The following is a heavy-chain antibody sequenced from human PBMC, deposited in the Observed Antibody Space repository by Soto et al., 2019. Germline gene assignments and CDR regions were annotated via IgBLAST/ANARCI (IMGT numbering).Heavy chain of an antibody. J-gene: IGHJ4*02. V-gene: IGHV3-33*01. CDR1: GFTFSSYG. D-gene: IGHD3-10*01. CDR2: IWYDGSNK. Sequence: GGSLRLSCAASGFTFSSYGMHWVRQAPGKGLEWVAVIWYDGSNKYYADSVKGRFTISRDNSKNTLYLQMNSLRAEDTAVYYCARALGAYYYGSGSYLSGDYWGQGTLVTVSS. CDR3: ARALGAYYYGSGSYLSGDY.